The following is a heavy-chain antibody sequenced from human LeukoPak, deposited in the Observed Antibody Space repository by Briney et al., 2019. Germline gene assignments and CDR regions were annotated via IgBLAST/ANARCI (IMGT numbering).Heavy chain of an antibody. CDR1: GYTPTELS. D-gene: IGHD3-9*01. Sequence: ASVKVSCKVSGYTPTELSMHWVRQAPGKGLEWMGGFDPEDGETIYAQKFQGRVTMTEDTSTDTAYMELSSLRSEDTAVYYCATDLIPSKAFYDILTGGYYGMDVWGQGTTVTVSS. J-gene: IGHJ6*02. CDR2: FDPEDGET. CDR3: ATDLIPSKAFYDILTGGYYGMDV. V-gene: IGHV1-24*01.